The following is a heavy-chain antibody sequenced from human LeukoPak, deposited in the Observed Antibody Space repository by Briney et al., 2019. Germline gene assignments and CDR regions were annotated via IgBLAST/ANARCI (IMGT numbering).Heavy chain of an antibody. V-gene: IGHV3-23*01. CDR2: ISGSGGST. D-gene: IGHD5-12*01. CDR1: GFTFSSYG. J-gene: IGHJ4*02. Sequence: GGSLRLSCAASGFTFSSYGMSWVRQAPGKGLEWVSAISGSGGSTYYADSVKGRFTISRDNSKNTLYLQMNSLRAEDTAVYYCAKDRDGSDSSYFDYWGQGTLVTVSS. CDR3: AKDRDGSDSSYFDY.